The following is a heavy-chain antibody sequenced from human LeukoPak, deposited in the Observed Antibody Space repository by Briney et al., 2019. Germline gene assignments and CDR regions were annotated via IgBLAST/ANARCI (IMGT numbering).Heavy chain of an antibody. D-gene: IGHD3-9*01. Sequence: AASVKVSCKASGYTFTGYYMHWVRQAHGQGLEWMGWINPNSGGTNYAQKFQGRVTMTRDTSISTAYMELSRLRSDDTAVYYCAIANYDILTGYYYLDYWGQGTLVTVSS. CDR1: GYTFTGYY. CDR3: AIANYDILTGYYYLDY. V-gene: IGHV1-2*02. CDR2: INPNSGGT. J-gene: IGHJ4*02.